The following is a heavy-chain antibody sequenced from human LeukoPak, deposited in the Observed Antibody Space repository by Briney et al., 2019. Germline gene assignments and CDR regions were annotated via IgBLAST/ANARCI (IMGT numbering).Heavy chain of an antibody. D-gene: IGHD3-16*01. Sequence: GGSLRLSCEVSGFTLSSYTMNWVRQAPGKGLEWVSSISSSSSYIYYADSVKGRFTISRDNARNSLYLQMNSLRAEDTAVYYCARAPYGDNGYTAEVADYWGQGTLVTVSS. J-gene: IGHJ4*02. CDR1: GFTLSSYT. CDR3: ARAPYGDNGYTAEVADY. V-gene: IGHV3-21*01. CDR2: ISSSSSYI.